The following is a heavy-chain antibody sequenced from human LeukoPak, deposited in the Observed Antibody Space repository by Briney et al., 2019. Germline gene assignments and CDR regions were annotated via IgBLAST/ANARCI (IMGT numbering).Heavy chain of an antibody. CDR3: ATFYYDFSSGYLRGYYDMEV. CDR2: IIGSGGST. D-gene: IGHD3-3*01. J-gene: IGHJ6*03. Sequence: GGSLRLSCATSGFTFMNYAMSWVRQAPGKGREWVSGIIGSGGSTYYPASVKGRFTISRDNSKHTLYLQISCLRAEDTAVYYGATFYYDFSSGYLRGYYDMEVWGKGTMVTVSS. CDR1: GFTFMNYA. V-gene: IGHV3-23*01.